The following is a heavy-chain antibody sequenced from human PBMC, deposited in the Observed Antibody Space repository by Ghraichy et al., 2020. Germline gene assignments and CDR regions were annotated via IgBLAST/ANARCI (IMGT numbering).Heavy chain of an antibody. CDR3: ATPGYCSGGSCYVPFDY. CDR2: IRYDGSNK. J-gene: IGHJ4*02. V-gene: IGHV3-30*02. Sequence: LSLTCAASGFTFSSYGMHWVRQAPGKGLEWVAFIRYDGSNKYYADSVKGRFTISRDNSKNTLYLQMNSLRAEDTAVYYCATPGYCSGGSCYVPFDYWGQGTLVTVSS. D-gene: IGHD2-15*01. CDR1: GFTFSSYG.